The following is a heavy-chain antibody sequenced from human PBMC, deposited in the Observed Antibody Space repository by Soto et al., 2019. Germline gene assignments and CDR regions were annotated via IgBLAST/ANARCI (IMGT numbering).Heavy chain of an antibody. J-gene: IGHJ4*02. V-gene: IGHV1-2*04. CDR3: ARGSYCSGGSCYVFDY. CDR1: GYTFTGYY. D-gene: IGHD2-15*01. CDR2: INPNSGGT. Sequence: SCKASGYTFTGYYMHWVRQAPGQGLEWMGWINPNSGGTNYAQKFQGWVTMTRDTSISTAYMELSRLRSDDTAVYYCARGSYCSGGSCYVFDYWGQGTLVTVSS.